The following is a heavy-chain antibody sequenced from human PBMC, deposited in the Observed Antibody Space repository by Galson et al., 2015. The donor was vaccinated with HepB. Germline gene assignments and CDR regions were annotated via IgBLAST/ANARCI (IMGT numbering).Heavy chain of an antibody. CDR1: GFTFNNYW. D-gene: IGHD4/OR15-4a*01. V-gene: IGHV3-74*01. CDR2: IDNDGTGT. CDR3: ARRQCIGASCYLDC. Sequence: SLRLSCAASGFTFNNYWMHWVRQAPGKGLVWVSRIDNDGTGTDYGDSVKGRFTISRDNAQNTLYLVMSSLRADDTAVYFCARRQCIGASCYLDCWGQGTLVTVSS. J-gene: IGHJ4*02.